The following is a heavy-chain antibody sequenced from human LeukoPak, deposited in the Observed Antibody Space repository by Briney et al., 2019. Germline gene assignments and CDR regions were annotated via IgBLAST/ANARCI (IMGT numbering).Heavy chain of an antibody. CDR1: GFTFTNYW. CDR2: IKQDGSEI. J-gene: IGHJ3*02. CDR3: ARELYYYDSSGYPFDGFDI. D-gene: IGHD3-22*01. Sequence: GGSLRLSCAASGFTFTNYWMHWVRQTPGKGLEWVANIKQDGSEIYYVASVKGRFSISRDNAKNSLYLQMNSLRAEDTAVYYCARELYYYDSSGYPFDGFDIWGQGTMVTVSS. V-gene: IGHV3-7*01.